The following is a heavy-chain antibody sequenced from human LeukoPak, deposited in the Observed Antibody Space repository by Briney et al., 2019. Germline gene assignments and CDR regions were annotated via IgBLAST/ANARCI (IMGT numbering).Heavy chain of an antibody. V-gene: IGHV3-21*01. J-gene: IGHJ4*02. Sequence: PGGSLRLSCAASGFTFSSYIMNWVRQAPGKGLEWVSSISSSSSYIYYADSVKGRFTISRDNAKNSLYLQMNSLRAEDTAVYYCARGSGRNPYYFDYWGQGTLVTVSS. D-gene: IGHD3-10*01. CDR2: ISSSSSYI. CDR3: ARGSGRNPYYFDY. CDR1: GFTFSSYI.